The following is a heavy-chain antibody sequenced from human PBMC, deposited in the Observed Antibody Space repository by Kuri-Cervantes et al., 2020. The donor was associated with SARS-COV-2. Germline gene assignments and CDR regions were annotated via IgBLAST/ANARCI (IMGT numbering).Heavy chain of an antibody. CDR2: IYYSGST. Sequence: GSLRLSCTVSGGSISSYYWSWIRQPPGKGLEWIGYIYYSGSTNYNPSLESRVTISVDTSKNQFSLKLSSVTAADTAVYYCARAQYSSSWSEGYYYYMDVWGKGTTVTVSS. CDR1: GGSISSYY. V-gene: IGHV4-59*01. CDR3: ARAQYSSSWSEGYYYYMDV. J-gene: IGHJ6*03. D-gene: IGHD6-13*01.